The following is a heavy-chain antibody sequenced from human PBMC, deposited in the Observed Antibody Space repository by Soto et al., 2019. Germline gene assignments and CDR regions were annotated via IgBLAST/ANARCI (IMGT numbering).Heavy chain of an antibody. Sequence: QVQLVESGGGVVQPGRSLRLSCAASGFTFSSYGMHWVRQAPGKGLEWVPVIWYDGSNKYYADSVKGRFTISRDNSKNTLYLQMNSLRAEDTAVYYCARDRISGWGQGTLVTVSS. CDR1: GFTFSSYG. D-gene: IGHD3-10*01. CDR3: ARDRISG. CDR2: IWYDGSNK. J-gene: IGHJ4*02. V-gene: IGHV3-33*01.